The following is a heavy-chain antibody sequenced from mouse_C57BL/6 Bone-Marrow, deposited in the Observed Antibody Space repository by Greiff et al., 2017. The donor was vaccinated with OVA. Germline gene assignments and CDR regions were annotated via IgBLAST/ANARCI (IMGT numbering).Heavy chain of an antibody. J-gene: IGHJ4*01. CDR3: ARWGDYDEGWAMDY. CDR2: INPDSSTI. D-gene: IGHD2-4*01. Sequence: EVQLQQSGGGLVQPGGSLKLSCAASGIDFSRYWMSWVRRAPGKGLEWIGEINPDSSTINYAPSLKDKFIISRDNAKNTLYLQMSKVRSEDTALYYCARWGDYDEGWAMDYWGQGTSVTVSS. V-gene: IGHV4-1*01. CDR1: GIDFSRYW.